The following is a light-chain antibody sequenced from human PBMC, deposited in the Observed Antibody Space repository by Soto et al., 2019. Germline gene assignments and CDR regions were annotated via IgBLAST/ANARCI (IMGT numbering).Light chain of an antibody. V-gene: IGLV1-44*01. CDR3: STWDNRLNCYV. J-gene: IGLJ1*01. CDR1: SSNIGSNT. Sequence: QSVLTQPLSASASPGQRVTISCSGGSSNIGSNTVAWYQHLPGTAPPRLIFTAGQRPSGVPGRFSGSKSGTSASLAISGLQAEDWADYYCSTWDNRLNCYVFGPGTKVTVL. CDR2: TAG.